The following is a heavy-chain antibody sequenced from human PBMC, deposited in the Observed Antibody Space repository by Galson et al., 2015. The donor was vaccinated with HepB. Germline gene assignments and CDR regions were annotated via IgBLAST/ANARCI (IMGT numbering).Heavy chain of an antibody. D-gene: IGHD6-19*01. CDR1: GFTFCRYG. CDR3: AKESAYSSAWYSVSRYYYGMDV. CDR2: ISYDGSNK. Sequence: SLRLSCAASGFTFCRYGMHWVRQAPGKGLEWVAVISYDGSNKYSSDSVKGRFTISRDNSKNTLYLQMNSLRAEDTAVYYCAKESAYSSAWYSVSRYYYGMDVWGQGTTVTVSS. J-gene: IGHJ6*02. V-gene: IGHV3-30*18.